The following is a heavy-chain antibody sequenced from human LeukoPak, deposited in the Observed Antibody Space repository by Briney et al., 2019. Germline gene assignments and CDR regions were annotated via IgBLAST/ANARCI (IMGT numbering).Heavy chain of an antibody. V-gene: IGHV4-4*07. D-gene: IGHD3-22*01. CDR2: VYSSGVG. Sequence: PSETLSLTCTVSGGSITGYYWNWIRQPAGQGLEWLGRVYSSGVGNYNPSLTSRVTMSVDTSKNQFSLKLTSLTAADTAVYYCARGEFLHEIDSSGYFVYWGQGSLATVSS. CDR1: GGSITGYY. CDR3: ARGEFLHEIDSSGYFVY. J-gene: IGHJ4*02.